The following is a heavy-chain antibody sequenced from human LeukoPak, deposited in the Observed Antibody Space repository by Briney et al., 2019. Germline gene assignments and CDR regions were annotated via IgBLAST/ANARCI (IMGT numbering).Heavy chain of an antibody. V-gene: IGHV1-69*13. J-gene: IGHJ4*02. Sequence: SVKVSCKASGDTFSSYAISWVRQAPGQGLEWMGGIIPILGTANYAQKFQGRVTITADESTSTAHMELSSLRSEDTAVYYCARDWGEEELVFRYWGQGTLVTVSS. CDR1: GDTFSSYA. CDR2: IIPILGTA. D-gene: IGHD6-13*01. CDR3: ARDWGEEELVFRY.